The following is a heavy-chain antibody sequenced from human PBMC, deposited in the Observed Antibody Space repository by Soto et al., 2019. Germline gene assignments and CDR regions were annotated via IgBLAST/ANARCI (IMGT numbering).Heavy chain of an antibody. CDR1: GYTFTSYG. Sequence: GASVKVSCKASGYTFTSYGLSWVRQAPGQGLEWMGWISAYNGNTKYAQKVQDRVTMTTDTPTNTAYMELRSLRSDDTAVYYCVREEEVLRGVVRVAYCGQGTLDTFTS. CDR3: VREEEVLRGVVRVAY. J-gene: IGHJ4*02. V-gene: IGHV1-18*01. CDR2: ISAYNGNT. D-gene: IGHD3-10*01.